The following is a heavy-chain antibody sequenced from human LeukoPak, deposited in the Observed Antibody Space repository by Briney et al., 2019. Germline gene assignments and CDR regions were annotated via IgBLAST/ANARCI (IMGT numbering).Heavy chain of an antibody. CDR2: INHSGST. CDR3: ARRSALRNEAITMIVVVANWFDP. Sequence: PSETLSLTCAVYGGSFSGYYWGWIRQPPGKGLEWIGEINHSGSTNYNPSLKSRVTLPVAKSKNQFSLKLSSVTAADTAVYYCARRSALRNEAITMIVVVANWFDPWGQGTLVTVSS. V-gene: IGHV4-34*01. CDR1: GGSFSGYY. D-gene: IGHD3-22*01. J-gene: IGHJ5*02.